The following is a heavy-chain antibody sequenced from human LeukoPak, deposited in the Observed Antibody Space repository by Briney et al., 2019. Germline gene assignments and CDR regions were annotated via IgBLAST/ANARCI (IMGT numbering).Heavy chain of an antibody. CDR1: GGSISSSSYY. Sequence: SETLSLTCTVSGGSISSSSYYWGWIRQPPGKGLEWIGSIYYSGSTYYNPSLKSRVTISVDTSKNQFSLKLSSVTAADTAVYYCATAPRGYSYAHGWYFDYWGQGTLVTVSS. D-gene: IGHD5-18*01. CDR2: IYYSGST. J-gene: IGHJ4*02. V-gene: IGHV4-39*07. CDR3: ATAPRGYSYAHGWYFDY.